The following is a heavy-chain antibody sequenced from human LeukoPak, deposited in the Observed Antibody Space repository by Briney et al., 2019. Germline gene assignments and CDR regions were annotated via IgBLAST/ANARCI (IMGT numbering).Heavy chain of an antibody. V-gene: IGHV3-23*01. CDR2: ISGSDDLT. J-gene: IGHJ6*02. D-gene: IGHD4-11*01. Sequence: PGGSLRLSCAASGFTFSAYAMSWVRQAPGKGLEWVSVISGSDDLTYYSDSVKGRFTISRDNSKNILYLQMNSLRADDTALYYCAKAATRRAVSNYYYYGMDVWGHGTTVTV. CDR1: GFTFSAYA. CDR3: AKAATRRAVSNYYYYGMDV.